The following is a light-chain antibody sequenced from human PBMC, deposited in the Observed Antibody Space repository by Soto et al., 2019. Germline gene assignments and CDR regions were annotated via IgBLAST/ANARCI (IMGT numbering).Light chain of an antibody. CDR1: QSISNN. V-gene: IGKV1-39*01. CDR2: TAS. J-gene: IGKJ3*01. Sequence: DIQMTQSPSSLSASVGDRVTITCRASQSISNNLNWYQQKPGKAPKLLIYTASNLHSGVPSRFSGSGSGTGLTPTNSSLQPGDFSTYFCQQSLNNLTFRPGNNVEIK. CDR3: QQSLNNLT.